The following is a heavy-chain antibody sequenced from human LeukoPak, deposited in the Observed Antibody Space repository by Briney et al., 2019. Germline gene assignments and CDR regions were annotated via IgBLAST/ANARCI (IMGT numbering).Heavy chain of an antibody. CDR1: GGSISSSTYY. V-gene: IGHV4-39*01. J-gene: IGHJ4*02. Sequence: PSETLSLTCTVSGGSISSSTYYWGWIRQPPGKGLEWSGSIYYSGSTYYSPSLKSRVTISVDTSKNQFSLRLSSVTTADTAVYYCARHRRVVVVVATKGAHTVTTQAGVDYWGQGTLVTVSS. D-gene: IGHD2-15*01. CDR3: ARHRRVVVVVATKGAHTVTTQAGVDY. CDR2: IYYSGST.